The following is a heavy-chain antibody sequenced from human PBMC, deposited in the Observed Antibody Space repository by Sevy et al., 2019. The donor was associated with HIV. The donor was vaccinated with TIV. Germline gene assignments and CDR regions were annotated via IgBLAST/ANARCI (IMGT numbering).Heavy chain of an antibody. Sequence: GGSLRLSCVAPGFKFNGHGIHWVRQAPGKGLQWVAGISHDGDNKNYADSVKGRFSISGDKSKNTVFLQMNTLTTEDTAVYYCTRDYEVNNWMVVGAFDMWGLGTMVTVSS. CDR3: TRDYEVNNWMVVGAFDM. CDR2: ISHDGDNK. D-gene: IGHD3-3*01. J-gene: IGHJ3*02. V-gene: IGHV3-30*14. CDR1: GFKFNGHG.